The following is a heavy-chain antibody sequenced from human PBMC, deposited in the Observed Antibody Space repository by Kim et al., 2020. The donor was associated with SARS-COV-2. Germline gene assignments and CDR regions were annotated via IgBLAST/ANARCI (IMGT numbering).Heavy chain of an antibody. Sequence: ASVKVSCKTSGYTFTSSGITWVRQAPGQGLEWMGWISAHNGDTNYAQKFQGRVTVTTDTSTNTAYMELRSLRSDDTAMYYCARDYNYIVDYWGQGTQLTVSS. V-gene: IGHV1-18*01. CDR1: GYTFTSSG. CDR2: ISAHNGDT. D-gene: IGHD3-16*01. J-gene: IGHJ4*02. CDR3: ARDYNYIVDY.